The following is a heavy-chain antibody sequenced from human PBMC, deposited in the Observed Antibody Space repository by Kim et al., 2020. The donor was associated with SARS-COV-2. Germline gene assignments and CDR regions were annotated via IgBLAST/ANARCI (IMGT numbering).Heavy chain of an antibody. J-gene: IGHJ4*02. CDR3: ARNAGCAY. D-gene: IGHD2-8*01. CDR1: GFTFTSQA. CDR2: ISGSGRTT. V-gene: IGHV3-23*01. Sequence: GGSLRLFCAASGFTFTSQAMTWVRQAPGKGLEWVSLISGSGRTTYYADSVKGRFTISRDNSKNTVYLEMNSLRAEDTAAYYCARNAGCAYWGQGTRVTAS.